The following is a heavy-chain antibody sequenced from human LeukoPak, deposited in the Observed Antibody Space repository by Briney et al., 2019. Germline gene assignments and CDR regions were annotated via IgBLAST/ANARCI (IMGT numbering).Heavy chain of an antibody. J-gene: IGHJ6*03. CDR1: GFTFSTYV. CDR2: MSYDGSNE. Sequence: TGGSLRLSCTASGFTFSTYVIHWVRQAPGKGLEWVAVMSYDGSNENYLDSVKGRFTISRDNSKNTLYLQMNSLRADDTAVYYCAKDHLNNDYYYYVDVWGKGTTVTVSS. V-gene: IGHV3-30-3*01. CDR3: AKDHLNNDYYYYVDV. D-gene: IGHD1-14*01.